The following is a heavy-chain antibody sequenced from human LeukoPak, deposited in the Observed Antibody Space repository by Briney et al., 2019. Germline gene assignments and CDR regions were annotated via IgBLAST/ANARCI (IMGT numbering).Heavy chain of an antibody. V-gene: IGHV1-8*01. CDR1: GYTFTSYD. CDR3: ARGASRSFDY. J-gene: IGHJ4*02. D-gene: IGHD2-15*01. Sequence: ASVKVSCRASGYTFTSYDIKWVRQATGQGLEWMGRMNPNSGNTDYAQKFQGRVTMTRNTSISAAYMELSSLRSEDTAVYYCARGASRSFDYWGQGTLVTVSS. CDR2: MNPNSGNT.